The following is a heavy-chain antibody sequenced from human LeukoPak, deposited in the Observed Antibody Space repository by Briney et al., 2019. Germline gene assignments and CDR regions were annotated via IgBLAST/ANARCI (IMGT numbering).Heavy chain of an antibody. V-gene: IGHV1-18*01. J-gene: IGHJ4*02. D-gene: IGHD3-22*01. Sequence: ASVKVSCKASGYTFTSYDINWVRQAPGQGLEWMGWISAYNGNTNYAQKLQGRVTMTTDTSTSTAYMELRSLRSDDTAVYYCARDPPDYYDSSGYYPLDYWGQGTLVTVSS. CDR2: ISAYNGNT. CDR1: GYTFTSYD. CDR3: ARDPPDYYDSSGYYPLDY.